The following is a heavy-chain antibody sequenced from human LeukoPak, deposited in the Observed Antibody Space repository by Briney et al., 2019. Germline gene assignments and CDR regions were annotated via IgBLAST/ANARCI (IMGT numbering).Heavy chain of an antibody. J-gene: IGHJ4*02. CDR2: IYSGGST. V-gene: IGHV3-53*01. CDR3: ARARIVGATYYFDY. CDR1: GFTVSSNY. Sequence: PGGSLRLSCAASGFTVSSNYMSWVRQAPGKGLEWVSVIYSGGSTYYADSVKGRFTISRDNSKNTLYLQMNSLRAEDTAVYYCARARIVGATYYFDYWGQGTLVTVSS. D-gene: IGHD1-26*01.